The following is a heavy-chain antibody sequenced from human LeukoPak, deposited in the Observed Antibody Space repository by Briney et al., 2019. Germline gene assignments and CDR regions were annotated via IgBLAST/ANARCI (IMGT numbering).Heavy chain of an antibody. CDR1: GGSFSGYY. D-gene: IGHD3-3*01. V-gene: IGHV4-34*01. Sequence: SETLSLTCAVYGGSFSGYYWSWIRQPPGKGLEWIGEINHSGSTNYNPSLKSRVTISVDTSKNQFSLKLSSVTAADTAVYYCARRGLEWLLGYYYYYYMDVWGKGTTVTISS. CDR3: ARRGLEWLLGYYYYYYMDV. CDR2: INHSGST. J-gene: IGHJ6*03.